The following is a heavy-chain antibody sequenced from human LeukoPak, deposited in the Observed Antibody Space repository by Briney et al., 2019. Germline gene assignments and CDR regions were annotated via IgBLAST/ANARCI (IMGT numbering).Heavy chain of an antibody. CDR2: IYYSGST. Sequence: SETLSLTCTVSGGSISSYYWSWIRQPPGKGLEWIGYIYYSGSTNYNPSLKSRVTISVDTSKNQFSLKLSSVTAADTAVYYCARDRDYGDYSAFGYWGQGTLVTVSS. CDR3: ARDRDYGDYSAFGY. D-gene: IGHD4-17*01. J-gene: IGHJ4*02. V-gene: IGHV4-59*01. CDR1: GGSISSYY.